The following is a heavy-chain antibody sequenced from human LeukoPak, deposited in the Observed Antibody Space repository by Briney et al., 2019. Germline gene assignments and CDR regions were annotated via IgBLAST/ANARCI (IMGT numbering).Heavy chain of an antibody. CDR2: ISADNGNT. Sequence: ASVKVSCKASGYTFTTYGISWVRQAPGQGPEWMGWISADNGNTKYAQKFQGRVTMTTDTSTSTAYMELRSLRSDDTAVYYCASGGIAVAGSYAFDIWGQGTMVTVSS. J-gene: IGHJ3*02. D-gene: IGHD6-19*01. CDR1: GYTFTTYG. V-gene: IGHV1-18*01. CDR3: ASGGIAVAGSYAFDI.